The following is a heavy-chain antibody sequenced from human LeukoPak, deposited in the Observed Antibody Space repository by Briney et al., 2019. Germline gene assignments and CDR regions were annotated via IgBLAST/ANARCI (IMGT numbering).Heavy chain of an antibody. V-gene: IGHV3-74*01. D-gene: IGHD4-23*01. Sequence: GGSLRLSCAASGLTFSSHWMHWVRQAPGKGLVWVSRITNDGSSTTYADSVKGRFTISRDNSKNTLYLQMNSLRAEDTAVYYCARGDYGGNSMDYWGQGTLVTVSS. CDR1: GLTFSSHW. CDR3: ARGDYGGNSMDY. CDR2: ITNDGSST. J-gene: IGHJ4*02.